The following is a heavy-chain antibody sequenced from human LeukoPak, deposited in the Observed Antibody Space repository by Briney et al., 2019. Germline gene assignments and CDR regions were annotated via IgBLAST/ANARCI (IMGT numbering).Heavy chain of an antibody. D-gene: IGHD3-3*01. J-gene: IGHJ5*02. CDR1: GFTFSDYY. Sequence: HPGGFLRLSCAASGFTFSDYYMSWIRQAPGKGLEWVANIKQDGSETYYVDSVKGRFTIFRDNSKNTLYLQMNSLRAEDTAVYYCARGANYDFWSGLMFDPWGQGTLVTVSS. V-gene: IGHV3-7*01. CDR2: IKQDGSET. CDR3: ARGANYDFWSGLMFDP.